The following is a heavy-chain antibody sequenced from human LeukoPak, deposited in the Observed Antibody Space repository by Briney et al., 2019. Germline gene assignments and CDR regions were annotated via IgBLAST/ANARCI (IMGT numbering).Heavy chain of an antibody. CDR3: ARSGSYSYYGLDV. CDR2: IYYSGST. CDR1: GGSISSSSYY. J-gene: IGHJ6*02. V-gene: IGHV4-39*01. Sequence: PSETLSLTCTVSGGSISSSSYYWGWIRQPPGKGLEWIGSIYYSGSTYYNPSLKSRVTISVDTSKNQFSLKLSSVTAADTAVYYCARSGSYSYYGLDVWGQGTTVTVSS. D-gene: IGHD1-26*01.